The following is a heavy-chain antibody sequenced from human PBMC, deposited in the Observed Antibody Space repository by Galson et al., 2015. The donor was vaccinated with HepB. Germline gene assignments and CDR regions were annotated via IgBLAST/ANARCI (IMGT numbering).Heavy chain of an antibody. CDR2: IKSKTDGGTT. V-gene: IGHV3-15*07. CDR3: TTDLVITFGGVIVTTDAFDI. Sequence: SLRLSCAASGFTYSNAWMNWVRQAPGKGLEWVGRIKSKTDGGTTDYAAPVKGRFTISRDDSKNTLYLQMNSLKTEDTAVYYCTTDLVITFGGVIVTTDAFDIWGQGTMVTVSS. CDR1: GFTYSNAW. D-gene: IGHD3-16*02. J-gene: IGHJ3*02.